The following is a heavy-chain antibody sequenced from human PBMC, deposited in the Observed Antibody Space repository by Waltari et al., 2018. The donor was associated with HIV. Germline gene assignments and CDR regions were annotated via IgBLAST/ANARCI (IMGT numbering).Heavy chain of an antibody. CDR1: GFIFGDYA. D-gene: IGHD3-3*01. V-gene: IGHV3-30-3*01. J-gene: IGHJ6*02. CDR3: ARTIFGVMITSDYFYGLDV. CDR2: ISFAGNNA. Sequence: QEQLVESGGGVAQPGRSLRLSCSASGFIFGDYAMHWVRPAPGKGLEWVGLISFAGNNAYYADSVKGRFTISRDNSKNTMSLQMNSLRSDDTALYYCARTIFGVMITSDYFYGLDVWGQGTTVTVS.